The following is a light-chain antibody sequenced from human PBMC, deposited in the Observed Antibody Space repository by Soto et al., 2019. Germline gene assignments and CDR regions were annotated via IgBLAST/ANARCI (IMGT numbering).Light chain of an antibody. CDR1: QNIGNN. CDR3: MQRKEFPVT. CDR2: TLS. Sequence: IVMTQSPGTLSVSPGERATLSCRAIQNIGNNLAWYQQKPGQSPQLLIYTLSYRASGVPDRFSGSGSGTDFTLKISRVEAEDVGVYYCMQRKEFPVTFGGGTKVDIK. J-gene: IGKJ4*01. V-gene: IGKV2-40*01.